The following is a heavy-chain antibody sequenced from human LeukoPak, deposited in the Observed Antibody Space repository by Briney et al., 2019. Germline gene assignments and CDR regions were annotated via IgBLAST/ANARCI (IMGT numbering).Heavy chain of an antibody. V-gene: IGHV3-7*01. CDR2: IKQDGSDK. Sequence: QPGGSLRLSCAASGFTFSSYAMYWVRQAPGKGLEWVANIKQDGSDKYYVDSVKGRFTISRDNAKNSLYLQMNSLRAEDTAVYYCATYSSAFSYWGQGTLVTVSS. D-gene: IGHD6-19*01. CDR3: ATYSSAFSY. CDR1: GFTFSSYA. J-gene: IGHJ4*02.